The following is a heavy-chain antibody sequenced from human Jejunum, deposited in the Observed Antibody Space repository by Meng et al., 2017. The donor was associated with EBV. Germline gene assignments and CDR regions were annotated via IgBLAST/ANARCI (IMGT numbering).Heavy chain of an antibody. Sequence: QVQLQESGPGLVNPSGXLSLTCAVSGGSITSSDWWTWVRQPPGEGLEWIGSIYHTGTTHYNPSLEGRVTVSVDTSKNQFSLNLRSVTAADTAVYYCVKHGLYGPLDWGQGTLVTVSS. J-gene: IGHJ4*02. V-gene: IGHV4-4*02. CDR3: VKHGLYGPLD. CDR1: GGSITSSDW. CDR2: IYHTGTT. D-gene: IGHD4-17*01.